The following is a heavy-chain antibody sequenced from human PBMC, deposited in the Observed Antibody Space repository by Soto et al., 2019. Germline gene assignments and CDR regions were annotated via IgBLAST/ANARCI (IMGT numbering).Heavy chain of an antibody. V-gene: IGHV4-31*03. Sequence: VQLQESGPGLVKPSQTLSLTCTSSCFSISSCGYYCIGIRQHPGKGLECLGYSYYSGSTSHNPSRKSRVIILVDTSKNQFSLRLRSVTTTEPAVYYCTGGVASRGQGTLVTVSS. CDR2: SYYSGST. J-gene: IGHJ1*01. D-gene: IGHD2-15*01. CDR3: TGGVAS. CDR1: CFSISSCGYY.